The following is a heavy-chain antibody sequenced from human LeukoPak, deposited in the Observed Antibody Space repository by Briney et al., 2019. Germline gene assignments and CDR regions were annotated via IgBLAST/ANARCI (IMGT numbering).Heavy chain of an antibody. J-gene: IGHJ3*02. CDR2: FDPEDGET. CDR3: ATGKYGGASPDAFDI. D-gene: IGHD4-23*01. V-gene: IGHV1-24*01. Sequence: ASVKVSCKVSGYTLTELSKHWVRQAPGKWLEWMGGFDPEDGETIYAQKFQGRVTMTEDTSTDTAYMELSSLRSEDTAVYYCATGKYGGASPDAFDIWGQGTMVTVSS. CDR1: GYTLTELS.